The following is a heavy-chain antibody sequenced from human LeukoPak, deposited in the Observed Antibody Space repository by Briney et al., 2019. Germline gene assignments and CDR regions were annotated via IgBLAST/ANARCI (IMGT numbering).Heavy chain of an antibody. V-gene: IGHV3-21*01. J-gene: IGHJ4*02. D-gene: IGHD2-21*01. CDR1: GFTFSSYS. CDR2: ISSSSSYI. CDR3: AKVISGAYCFSDY. Sequence: GGSLRLSCAASGFTFSSYSMNWVRQAPGKGLEWVSSISSSSSYIYYADSVRGRFTISRDNAKNSLYLQMNSLRAEDTAVYYCAKVISGAYCFSDYWGQGTLVTVSS.